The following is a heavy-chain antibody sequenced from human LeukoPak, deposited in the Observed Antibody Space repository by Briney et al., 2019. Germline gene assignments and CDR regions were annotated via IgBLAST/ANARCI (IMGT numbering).Heavy chain of an antibody. CDR1: GFTFSSYC. Sequence: GGSLRLSCAASGFTFSSYCMNWVRQAPGKGLEWVSSITSSSSYIYFADSVKGRFTISRDNAKNSMYLQMNSLRAEDTAVYYCAELGITMIGGVWGKGTTVTISS. CDR3: AELGITMIGGV. V-gene: IGHV3-21*01. D-gene: IGHD3-10*02. J-gene: IGHJ6*04. CDR2: ITSSSSYI.